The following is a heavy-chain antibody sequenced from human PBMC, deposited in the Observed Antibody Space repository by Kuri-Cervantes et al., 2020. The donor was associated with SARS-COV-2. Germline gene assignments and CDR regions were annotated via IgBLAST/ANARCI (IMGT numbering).Heavy chain of an antibody. J-gene: IGHJ4*02. CDR2: ISSSSSYI. Sequence: GESLKISCAASGFTFSSYSMNWVRQAPGKGLEWVSSISSSSSYIYYADSVKGRFTISRDNAKNSLYLQMNSLRAEDTAVYYCARESYDFWSGGVDYWGQGTLVTVSS. V-gene: IGHV3-21*01. D-gene: IGHD3-3*01. CDR1: GFTFSSYS. CDR3: ARESYDFWSGGVDY.